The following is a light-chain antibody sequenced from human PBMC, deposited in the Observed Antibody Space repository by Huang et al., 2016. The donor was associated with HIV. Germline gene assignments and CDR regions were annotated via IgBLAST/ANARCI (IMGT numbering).Light chain of an antibody. CDR3: MQALQTGT. CDR2: LGS. Sequence: DIVMTQSPLSLSVTPGEPASISCRSNQSLLHSNGYNYLDWYLQKPGQSPQLLIYLGSNRAPGVPDRFSVSGSGTDFTLKISGVEAEDVGVYYCMQALQTGTFGQGTKVEIK. J-gene: IGKJ1*01. V-gene: IGKV2-28*01. CDR1: QSLLHSNGYNY.